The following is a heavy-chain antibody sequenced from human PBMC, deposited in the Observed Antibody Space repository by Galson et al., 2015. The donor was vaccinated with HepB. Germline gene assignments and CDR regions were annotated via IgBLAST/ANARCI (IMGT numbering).Heavy chain of an antibody. CDR1: GFTFSSYA. V-gene: IGHV3-30-3*01. D-gene: IGHD2-2*02. J-gene: IGHJ4*02. Sequence: SLRLSCAASGFTFSSYAMHWVRQAPGKGLEWVAVISYDGSNKYYADSVKGRFTISRDNSKNTLYLQMNSLRAEDTAVYYCARGSRYCSSASCYTFDYWGQGTLVTVSS. CDR3: ARGSRYCSSASCYTFDY. CDR2: ISYDGSNK.